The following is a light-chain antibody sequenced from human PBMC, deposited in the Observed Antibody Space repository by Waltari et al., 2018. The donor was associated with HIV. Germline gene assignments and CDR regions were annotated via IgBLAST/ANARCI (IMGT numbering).Light chain of an antibody. CDR2: DNN. V-gene: IGLV1-51*02. CDR3: GTWDSSLNTPV. CDR1: TSNIETNY. Sequence: QPVLTQPPSVSAAPGRSVTITCSGSTSNIETNYVSWYQQIPGTAPKRLIYDNNKRPSGIPERFSGSKSATSATLGITGLQTGDEAEYFCGTWDSSLNTPVFGGGSRLTVL. J-gene: IGLJ2*01.